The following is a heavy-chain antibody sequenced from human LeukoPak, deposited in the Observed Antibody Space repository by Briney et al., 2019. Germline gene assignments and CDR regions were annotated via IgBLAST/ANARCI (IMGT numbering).Heavy chain of an antibody. CDR3: VRAYDSSGWNAFDI. CDR2: SRDKANSYTT. D-gene: IGHD3-22*01. Sequence: GGSLRLSCAASGFTFSDHYMDWVRQAPGIGLEWLGRSRDKANSYTTEYAASVKGRFTISRDDSKNSLSLQMNSLKTEDTAVYYCVRAYDSSGWNAFDIWGQGTMVTVSS. CDR1: GFTFSDHY. J-gene: IGHJ3*02. V-gene: IGHV3-72*01.